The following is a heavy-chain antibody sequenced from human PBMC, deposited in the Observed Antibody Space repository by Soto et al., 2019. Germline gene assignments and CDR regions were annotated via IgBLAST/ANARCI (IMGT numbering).Heavy chain of an antibody. J-gene: IGHJ4*02. CDR1: GYSFTSYW. CDR3: ASGPVRGVIITLDYFDY. D-gene: IGHD3-10*01. Sequence: LGESLKISCKGSGYSFTSYWIGWVRQMPGKGLEWMGIIYPGDSDTRYSPSFQGQVTISADKSISTAYLQWSSLKASDTAMYYYASGPVRGVIITLDYFDYWGQGTLVTVSS. CDR2: IYPGDSDT. V-gene: IGHV5-51*01.